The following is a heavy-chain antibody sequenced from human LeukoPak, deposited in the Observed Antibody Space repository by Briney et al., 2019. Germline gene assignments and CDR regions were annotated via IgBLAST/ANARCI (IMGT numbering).Heavy chain of an antibody. J-gene: IGHJ3*01. D-gene: IGHD4-17*01. CDR3: ARDYGDYVFAF. CDR2: IYYSGST. V-gene: IGHV4-59*01. CDR1: GGSISSYY. Sequence: PSETLSLTCTVSGGSISSYYWSWIRQPPGKGLEWIGYIYYSGSTNYNPSLKSRATISVDTSKNQFSLKLSSVTAADTALYYCARDYGDYVFAFWGQGTMVTVSS.